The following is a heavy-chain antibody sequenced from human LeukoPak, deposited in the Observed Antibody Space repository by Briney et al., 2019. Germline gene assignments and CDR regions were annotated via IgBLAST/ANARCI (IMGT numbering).Heavy chain of an antibody. Sequence: GRSLRLSCAASGFTFSSCGMHWVRQAPGKGLEWVAVIWYDGSNKYYADSVKGRFTISRDNSKNTLYLQMNSLRAEDTAVYYCARERAGPYYYGMDVWGQGTTVTVSS. CDR1: GFTFSSCG. CDR2: IWYDGSNK. V-gene: IGHV3-33*01. CDR3: ARERAGPYYYGMDV. J-gene: IGHJ6*02.